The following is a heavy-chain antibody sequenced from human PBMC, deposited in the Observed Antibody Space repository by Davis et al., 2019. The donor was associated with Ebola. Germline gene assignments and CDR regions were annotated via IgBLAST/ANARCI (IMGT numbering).Heavy chain of an antibody. CDR1: GGSISSSSYY. D-gene: IGHD3-3*01. J-gene: IGHJ4*02. CDR3: ASSPVFGVTLPQFFDN. CDR2: IYYSGGT. Sequence: PGGSLRLSCTVSGGSISSSSYYWGWIRQSPGKGLEWFGSIYYSGGTFYNLSLRSRVTISIDTSNNQFSLKLSSVTAADTAVYYCASSPVFGVTLPQFFDNWGQGTQVAVSS. V-gene: IGHV4-39*01.